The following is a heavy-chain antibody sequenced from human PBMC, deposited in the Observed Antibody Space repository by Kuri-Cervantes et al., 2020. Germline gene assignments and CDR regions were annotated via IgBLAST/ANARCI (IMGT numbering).Heavy chain of an antibody. CDR1: GFTFSSYD. V-gene: IGHV3-13*01. CDR3: ARDQVTMIVVVAYYYGMDV. D-gene: IGHD3-22*01. J-gene: IGHJ6*02. CDR2: IGTADDT. Sequence: GESLKISCAASGFTFSSYDMHWVRQATGKGLEWVSAIGTADDTYYPGSVKGRFTISRDNSKNTLYLQMNSLRAEDTAVYYCARDQVTMIVVVAYYYGMDVWGQGTTVTVSS.